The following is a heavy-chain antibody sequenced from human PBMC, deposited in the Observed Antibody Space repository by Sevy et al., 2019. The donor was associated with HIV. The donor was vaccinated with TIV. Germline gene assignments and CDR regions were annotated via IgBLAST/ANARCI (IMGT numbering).Heavy chain of an antibody. V-gene: IGHV3-7*03. CDR2: IKQDGSEK. CDR1: GFTFSSYW. CDR3: ARRGIQTGYIQQLVPENWFDP. Sequence: GGSLRLSCAASGFTFSSYWMSWVRQAPGKGLEWVANIKQDGSEKYYGDSVKGRFTISRDNAKNSLYLQMNSLRAEDTAVYYCARRGIQTGYIQQLVPENWFDPWGQGTLVTVS. D-gene: IGHD6-13*01. J-gene: IGHJ5*02.